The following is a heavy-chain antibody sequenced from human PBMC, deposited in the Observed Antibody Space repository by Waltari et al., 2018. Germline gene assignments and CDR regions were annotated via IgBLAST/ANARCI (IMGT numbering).Heavy chain of an antibody. V-gene: IGHV4-38-2*01. J-gene: IGHJ5*02. CDR2: IYHSGST. D-gene: IGHD3-3*02. CDR3: ARHRSETAQPSIFSPFDP. CDR1: GYSISSGYY. Sequence: QVQLQESGPGLVKPSETLSLTCAVSGYSISSGYYWGWIRQPPGKGLEWIGSIYHSGSTYYNPSLKSRVTISVDTSKNQFSLKLSSVTAADTAVYYCARHRSETAQPSIFSPFDPWGQGTLVTVSS.